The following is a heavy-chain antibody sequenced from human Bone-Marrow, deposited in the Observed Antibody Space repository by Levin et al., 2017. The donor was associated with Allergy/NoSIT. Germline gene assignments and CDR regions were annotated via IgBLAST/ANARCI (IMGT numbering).Heavy chain of an antibody. V-gene: IGHV3-23*01. D-gene: IGHD1-14*01. CDR1: GFTFTSYP. Sequence: GGSLRLSCAASGFTFTSYPMSWVRQSPGKGLEWVAAISATGQNTFYADSLKGRVTISRDYSKNTLFLEIRRLRAEDTAVYYCAREDLGKLDSWGQGTLVTVSS. CDR3: AREDLGKLDS. CDR2: ISATGQNT. J-gene: IGHJ4*02.